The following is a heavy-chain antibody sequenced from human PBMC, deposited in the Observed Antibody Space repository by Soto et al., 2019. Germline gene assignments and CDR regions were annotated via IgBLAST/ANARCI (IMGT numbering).Heavy chain of an antibody. CDR2: ISYDGSNK. Sequence: GGSLRLSCAASGFTFSSYGMHWVRQAPGKGLEWVAVISYDGSNKYHADSVKGRFTISRDNSKNTLYLQMNSLRAEDTAVYYCAKDPREWELDSLGYHYFDYWGQGTLVTVSS. CDR1: GFTFSSYG. CDR3: AKDPREWELDSLGYHYFDY. J-gene: IGHJ4*02. D-gene: IGHD1-26*01. V-gene: IGHV3-30*18.